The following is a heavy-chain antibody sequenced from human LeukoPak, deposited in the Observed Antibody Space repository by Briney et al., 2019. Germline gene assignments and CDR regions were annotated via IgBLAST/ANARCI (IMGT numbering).Heavy chain of an antibody. V-gene: IGHV3-23*01. Sequence: GGSLRLSCAASGFTFSSYAMSWVRQAPGKGLEWVSAISGSGGSTYYADSVKGRFTISRDNAKNSLYLQMNSLRAEDTAVYYCARVLHKRNYDSSDYYGSWGQGTLVTVSS. CDR1: GFTFSSYA. D-gene: IGHD3-22*01. J-gene: IGHJ5*02. CDR3: ARVLHKRNYDSSDYYGS. CDR2: ISGSGGST.